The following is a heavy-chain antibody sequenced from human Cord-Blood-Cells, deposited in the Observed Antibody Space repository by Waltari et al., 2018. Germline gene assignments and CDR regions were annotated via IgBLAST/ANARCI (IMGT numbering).Heavy chain of an antibody. Sequence: QVQLVEPGGGVVQPGRSLRLSCAASGFTFSSYGMPWVRQAPGKGLEWVAVRAEEGSKKDYADSVKGRFTISRDNSKNTLYLQMNSLRAEDTAVYYCAKTRTTSLFFDYWGQGTLVTVSS. J-gene: IGHJ4*02. CDR3: AKTRTTSLFFDY. CDR2: RAEEGSKK. CDR1: GFTFSSYG. V-gene: IGHV3-30*18.